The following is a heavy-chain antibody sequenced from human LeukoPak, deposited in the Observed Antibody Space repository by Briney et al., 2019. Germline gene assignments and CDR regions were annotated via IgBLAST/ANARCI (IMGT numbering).Heavy chain of an antibody. CDR1: GFTFGDHA. CDR2: IRSKAYRGTI. V-gene: IGHV3-49*04. Sequence: GGSLRLSCTGSGFTFGDHAMSWVRQAPGKGLEWVGFIRSKAYRGTIEYAASVKGRFTISRDDSASIAYLQMNSLKIEDTAVYYRARGPIQLWIHNAMDVWGQGTTVTVSS. CDR3: ARGPIQLWIHNAMDV. D-gene: IGHD1-1*01. J-gene: IGHJ6*02.